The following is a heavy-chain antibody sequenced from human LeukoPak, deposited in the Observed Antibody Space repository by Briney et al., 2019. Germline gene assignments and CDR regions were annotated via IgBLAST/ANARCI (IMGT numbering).Heavy chain of an antibody. J-gene: IGHJ4*02. V-gene: IGHV4-34*01. D-gene: IGHD5-18*01. CDR1: GGSFSGYY. CDR2: INHSGST. Sequence: SETLSLTCAVYGGSFSGYYWSWIRQPPGKGLEWIGEINHSGSTNYNPSLKSRVTISVDTSKNQFSLKLSSVTAADTAVYYCASAWIQLWSFDYWGQGTLVTVSS. CDR3: ASAWIQLWSFDY.